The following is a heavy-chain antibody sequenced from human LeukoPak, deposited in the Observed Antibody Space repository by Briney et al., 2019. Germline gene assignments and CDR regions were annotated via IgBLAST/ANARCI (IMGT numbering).Heavy chain of an antibody. D-gene: IGHD3-10*01. Sequence: SVKVSCKSSGGTFSSYAIIWVRQAPGQGLEWMGRIIPILGIANYAQKFQGRVTITADKSTSTADMELSSLRSEDTAVYYCARDADGEDYWGQGTLVTVSS. CDR3: ARDADGEDY. V-gene: IGHV1-69*04. J-gene: IGHJ4*02. CDR1: GGTFSSYA. CDR2: IIPILGIA.